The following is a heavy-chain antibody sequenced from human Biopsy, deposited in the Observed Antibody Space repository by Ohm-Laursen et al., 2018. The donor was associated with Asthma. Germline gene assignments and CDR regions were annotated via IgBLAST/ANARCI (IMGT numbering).Heavy chain of an antibody. D-gene: IGHD4-23*01. CDR1: GFAVSRDH. CDR2: IYSGGAS. Sequence: SLRLSCAASGFAVSRDHIFWVRQAPGKGLEWVSVIYSGGASHTADSVRGRFTISRDYSKNTLYLQMHSLRAEDTAVYYCARGDSGNWSHYYFDYWGQGTLVTVSS. CDR3: ARGDSGNWSHYYFDY. V-gene: IGHV3-53*01. J-gene: IGHJ4*02.